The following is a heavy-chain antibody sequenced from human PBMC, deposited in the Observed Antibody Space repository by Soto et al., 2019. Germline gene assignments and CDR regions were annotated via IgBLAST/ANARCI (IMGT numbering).Heavy chain of an antibody. D-gene: IGHD6-6*01. CDR3: ARGGAGSSSGFDS. CDR1: GGSFSGYY. Sequence: SETLSLTCAVYGGSFSGYYWSWVRQPPGKGLEWIGEINYSGRTKYSPSLKSRVTISVDRSKNQFSLSLSSVTAADTAVYYCARGGAGSSSGFDSWGQGTLVTVSS. J-gene: IGHJ4*02. CDR2: INYSGRT. V-gene: IGHV4-34*01.